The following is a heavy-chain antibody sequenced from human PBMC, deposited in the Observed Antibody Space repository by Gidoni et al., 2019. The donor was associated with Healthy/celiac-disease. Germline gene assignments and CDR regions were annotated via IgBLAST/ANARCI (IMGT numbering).Heavy chain of an antibody. CDR2: ISGSGGST. D-gene: IGHD1-1*01. CDR1: GFTFSSYA. CDR3: AKAVGTARYYYYGMDV. Sequence: EVQLLESGGGLVQPGGSLRLSCAASGFTFSSYAMGWVRPAPGKGLEWVSAISGSGGSTYYADSVKGRFTISRDNSKNTLYLQMNSLRAEDTAVYYCAKAVGTARYYYYGMDVWGQGTTVTVSS. J-gene: IGHJ6*02. V-gene: IGHV3-23*01.